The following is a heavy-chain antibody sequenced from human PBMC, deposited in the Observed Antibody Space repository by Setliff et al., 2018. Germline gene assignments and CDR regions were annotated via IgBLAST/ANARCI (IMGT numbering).Heavy chain of an antibody. Sequence: SETLSLTCTVSGGSISSGGYYWSWIRQHPGKGLEWIGYIYYSGSTYYNPSLKSRVTISVDTSKNQFSLKLSSVTAADTAVHYCAREWDYYGSGSYYTSFDIWGQGTMVTVSS. V-gene: IGHV4-31*03. D-gene: IGHD3-10*01. CDR3: AREWDYYGSGSYYTSFDI. CDR1: GGSISSGGYY. J-gene: IGHJ3*02. CDR2: IYYSGST.